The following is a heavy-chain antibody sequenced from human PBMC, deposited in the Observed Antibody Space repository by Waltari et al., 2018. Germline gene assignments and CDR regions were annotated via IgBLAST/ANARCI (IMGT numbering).Heavy chain of an antibody. J-gene: IGHJ4*02. CDR1: GYTFIEYL. Sequence: QVLLLQSGADVRKPGATVTVSCKASGYTFIEYLLHWVRQAPGQSLEWMGWINTGNGNAKYSQKFQGRIKLTTDTSANTAYMELSDLRNDDTSVYYCARERSSGWYGGGFDHWGQGHVVTVSA. CDR2: INTGNGNA. CDR3: ARERSSGWYGGGFDH. V-gene: IGHV1-3*04. D-gene: IGHD3-22*01.